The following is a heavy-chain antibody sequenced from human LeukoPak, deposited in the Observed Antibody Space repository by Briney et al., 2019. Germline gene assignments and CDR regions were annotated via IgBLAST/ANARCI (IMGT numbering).Heavy chain of an antibody. Sequence: GGSLRLSCAVSGFTCNNFEMNWVRQAPGKGLEWVANIKQDGSQKFYLDSVKGRFTISRDNAKNSLFLQMNSLRAEDTAVYYCTAATPDYWGQGTLVTVSS. CDR3: TAATPDY. CDR2: IKQDGSQK. CDR1: GFTCNNFE. J-gene: IGHJ4*02. D-gene: IGHD6-13*01. V-gene: IGHV3-7*02.